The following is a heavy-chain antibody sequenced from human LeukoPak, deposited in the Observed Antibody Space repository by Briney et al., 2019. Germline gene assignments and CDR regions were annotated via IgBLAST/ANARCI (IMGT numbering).Heavy chain of an antibody. D-gene: IGHD3-10*01. V-gene: IGHV3-64D*06. Sequence: HAGGSLRLSCSVSGFTFSTYVMHWVRQAPGKGLEYVSAISSNGDNTYYADSVKGRFTISRDNSKNTLYLQMSSLRADDTAVYYCAKRAYYYGSGSYYKDAFDIWGQGTMVTVSS. J-gene: IGHJ3*02. CDR2: ISSNGDNT. CDR3: AKRAYYYGSGSYYKDAFDI. CDR1: GFTFSTYV.